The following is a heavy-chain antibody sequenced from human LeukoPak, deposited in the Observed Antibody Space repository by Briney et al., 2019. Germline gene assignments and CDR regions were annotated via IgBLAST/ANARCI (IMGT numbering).Heavy chain of an antibody. CDR2: IYYSGST. V-gene: IGHV4-61*01. Sequence: SETLSLTCTVSGGSISSSSYYWSWIRQPPGKGLEWIGYIYYSGSTNYNPSLKSRVTISVDTSKNQFSLKLSSVTAADTAVYYCARVRPRVAGIFERRQNWFDPWGQGTLVTVSS. CDR3: ARVRPRVAGIFERRQNWFDP. CDR1: GGSISSSSYY. D-gene: IGHD6-19*01. J-gene: IGHJ5*02.